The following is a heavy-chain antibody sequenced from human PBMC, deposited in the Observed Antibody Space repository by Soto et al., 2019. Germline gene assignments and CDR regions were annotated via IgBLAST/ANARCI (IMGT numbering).Heavy chain of an antibody. V-gene: IGHV4-30-4*01. CDR2: IYYSGST. CDR3: ARDHYYDSRLDY. J-gene: IGHJ4*02. D-gene: IGHD3-22*01. CDR1: GGSISSGDYY. Sequence: SETLSLTCTVSGGSISSGDYYWSWIRQPPGKGLEWIGYIYYSGSTYYNPSLKSRVTISVDTSKNQFSLKLSSVTAADTAVYFCARDHYYDSRLDYWAQGSLDTVSS.